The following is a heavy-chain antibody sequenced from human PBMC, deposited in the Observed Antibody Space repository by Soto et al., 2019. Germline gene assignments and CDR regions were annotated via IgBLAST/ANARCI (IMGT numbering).Heavy chain of an antibody. J-gene: IGHJ4*02. Sequence: GGSLRLSCAASGFTFSSYGMHWVRQAPGKGLEWVAVISYDGSNKYYADSVKGRFTISGDNSKNTLYLQMNSLRAEDTAVYYCATDSVGAIFGYWGQGTLVTVSS. V-gene: IGHV3-30*03. CDR1: GFTFSSYG. D-gene: IGHD1-26*01. CDR3: ATDSVGAIFGY. CDR2: ISYDGSNK.